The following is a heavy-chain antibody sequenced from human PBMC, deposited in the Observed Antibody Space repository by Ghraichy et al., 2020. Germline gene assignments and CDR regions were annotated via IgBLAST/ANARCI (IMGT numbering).Heavy chain of an antibody. Sequence: LSLTCAASGFTFSANAFHWVRQAPGKGLEWVAAIFKDGSDEYYADSVKGRFTISRDNHKNTLYLQMESLRSEDTAVYYCARDHSGFSEGYFDYWGQGTLVTVSS. D-gene: IGHD3-22*01. CDR1: GFTFSANA. CDR2: IFKDGSDE. V-gene: IGHV3-30*04. J-gene: IGHJ4*02. CDR3: ARDHSGFSEGYFDY.